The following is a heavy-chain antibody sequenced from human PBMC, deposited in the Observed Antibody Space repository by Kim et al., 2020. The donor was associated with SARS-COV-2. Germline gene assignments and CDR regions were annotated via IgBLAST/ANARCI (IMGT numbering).Heavy chain of an antibody. D-gene: IGHD2-2*01. Sequence: SETLSLTCAVYGGSFSGYYWSWIRQPPGKGLEWIGEINHSGSTNYNPSLKSRVTISVDTSKNQFSLKLSSVTAADTAVYYCASAYCSSTSCYHPKNYYFDYWGQGTLVTVSS. J-gene: IGHJ4*02. CDR3: ASAYCSSTSCYHPKNYYFDY. CDR1: GGSFSGYY. V-gene: IGHV4-34*01. CDR2: INHSGST.